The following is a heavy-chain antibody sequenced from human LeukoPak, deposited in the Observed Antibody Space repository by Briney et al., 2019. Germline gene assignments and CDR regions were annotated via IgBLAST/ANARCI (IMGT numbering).Heavy chain of an antibody. J-gene: IGHJ4*02. V-gene: IGHV3-30-3*01. CDR3: ARDGGMSVATINGPDY. CDR2: ISYDGSNE. D-gene: IGHD5-24*01. Sequence: GGSLRLSCAASGFTFSSYAMHWVRQAPGKGLEWVAVISYDGSNEYYADSVKGRFTISRDNSKNTLYLQMNSLRAEDTAVYYCARDGGMSVATINGPDYWGQGTLVTVSS. CDR1: GFTFSSYA.